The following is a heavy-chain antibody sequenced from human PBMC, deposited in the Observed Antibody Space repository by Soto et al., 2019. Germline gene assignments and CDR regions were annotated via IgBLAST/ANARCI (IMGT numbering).Heavy chain of an antibody. CDR2: VYYSGST. D-gene: IGHD3-9*01. CDR3: GRLEGLATISYYFDY. J-gene: IGHJ4*02. Sequence: SETLGLTCNVSGGSVSSSSYYWGWVRQPPGKGLEWIGSVYYSGSTYYNPSLESRVTISVDKSKNQFSLKLMSLSAADTAVYYCGRLEGLATISYYFDYWGQGALVTVSS. V-gene: IGHV4-39*01. CDR1: GGSVSSSSYY.